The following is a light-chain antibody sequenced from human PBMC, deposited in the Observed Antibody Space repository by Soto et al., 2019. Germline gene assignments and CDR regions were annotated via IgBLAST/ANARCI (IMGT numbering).Light chain of an antibody. CDR3: QQSYSTLT. CDR2: GAS. CDR1: QTINTY. J-gene: IGKJ4*01. Sequence: DIRMTQSPPSLSASVGDRVTITCRASQTINTYLNWYQQKPGKSPKLLIYGASSLQSGVPSRFSGSGSGTYFSLTISSLQPEDFATYYCQQSYSTLTFGGGTKVEIK. V-gene: IGKV1-39*01.